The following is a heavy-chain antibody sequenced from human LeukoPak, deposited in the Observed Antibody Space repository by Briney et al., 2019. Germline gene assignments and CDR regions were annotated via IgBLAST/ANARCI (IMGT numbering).Heavy chain of an antibody. CDR1: GFTFSSYA. Sequence: GGSLRLSCAASGFTFSSYATSWVRQAPGKGLEWVAVISYDGSNKYYADSVKGRFTISRDNSKNTLYLQMNSLRAEDTAVYYCAKDRPDGFGRIMTSPPSYWGQGTLVTVSS. J-gene: IGHJ4*02. CDR2: ISYDGSNK. V-gene: IGHV3-30*18. CDR3: AKDRPDGFGRIMTSPPSY. D-gene: IGHD3-16*01.